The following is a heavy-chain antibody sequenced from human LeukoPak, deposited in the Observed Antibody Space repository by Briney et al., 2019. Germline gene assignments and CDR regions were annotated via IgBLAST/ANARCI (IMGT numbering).Heavy chain of an antibody. Sequence: GGSLRLSCAASGFTFSTYTVNWVRQAPGKGLEWVSYISSSSSTIYYADSVKGRFTISRDNAKNSVYLQMNSLRAEDTAVYYCARGHDYGDYPNWFDPWGQGTLVTVSS. D-gene: IGHD4-17*01. CDR2: ISSSSSTI. CDR1: GFTFSTYT. J-gene: IGHJ5*02. V-gene: IGHV3-48*01. CDR3: ARGHDYGDYPNWFDP.